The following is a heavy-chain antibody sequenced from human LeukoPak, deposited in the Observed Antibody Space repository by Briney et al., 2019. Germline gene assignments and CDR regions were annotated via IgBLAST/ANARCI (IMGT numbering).Heavy chain of an antibody. J-gene: IGHJ4*02. CDR2: INSDGSSP. CDR3: ARDPGGWYWDY. D-gene: IGHD6-19*01. CDR1: GFTFSSFW. Sequence: GGSLRLSCAASGFTFSSFWMHWVRQSPGEALVWVSGINSDGSSPNYVDSVKGRFTISRDNAKKSLYLQMNSLRAEDTAVYYCARDPGGWYWDYWGQGTLVTVSS. V-gene: IGHV3-74*01.